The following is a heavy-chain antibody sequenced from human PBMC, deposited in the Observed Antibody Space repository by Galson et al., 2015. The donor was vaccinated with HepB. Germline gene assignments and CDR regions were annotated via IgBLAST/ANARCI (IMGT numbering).Heavy chain of an antibody. V-gene: IGHV4-39*01. Sequence: ETLSLTCTVSGGSISSSSYYWGWIRQPPGKGLEWIGSIYYSGSTYYNPSLKSRVTISVDTSKNQFSLKLSSVTAADTAVYYCARHASMILWFGESLDGMDVWGQGTTVTVSS. CDR2: IYYSGST. CDR1: GGSISSSSYY. J-gene: IGHJ6*02. D-gene: IGHD3-10*01. CDR3: ARHASMILWFGESLDGMDV.